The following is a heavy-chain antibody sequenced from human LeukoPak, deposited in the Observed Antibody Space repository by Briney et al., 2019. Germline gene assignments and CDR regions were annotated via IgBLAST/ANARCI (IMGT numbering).Heavy chain of an antibody. CDR1: GVSISSYY. D-gene: IGHD3-10*01. CDR3: ARRAATPYGHHFDY. CDR2: IFYSGNT. Sequence: SETLSLTCTVSGVSISSYYWSWIRQPPGKGLEWIGYIFYSGNTNYNPSLNSRVTMSVDTSKNQFSLKLSSVTAADTAVYYCARRAATPYGHHFDYWGQGNLVTVSS. V-gene: IGHV4-59*08. J-gene: IGHJ4*02.